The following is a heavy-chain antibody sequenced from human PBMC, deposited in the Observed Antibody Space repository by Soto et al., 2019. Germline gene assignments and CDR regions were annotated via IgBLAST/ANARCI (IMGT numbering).Heavy chain of an antibody. CDR3: ARARDSSGPTFDY. CDR2: ISAYNGNT. J-gene: IGHJ4*02. V-gene: IGHV1-18*01. D-gene: IGHD3-22*01. CDR1: GYTFTSYG. Sequence: VASVKVSCKASGYTFTSYGISWVRQAPGQGLEWMGWISAYNGNTNYAQKLQGRVTMTADESTSTAYMELSSLRSEDTAVYYCARARDSSGPTFDYWGQGTLVTVSS.